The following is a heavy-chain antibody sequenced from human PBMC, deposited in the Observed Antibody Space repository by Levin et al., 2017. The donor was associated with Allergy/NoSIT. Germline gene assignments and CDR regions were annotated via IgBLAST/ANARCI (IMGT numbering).Heavy chain of an antibody. D-gene: IGHD2-15*01. CDR3: TSKRQTKDIVVVVAAFY. CDR2: IRSKAYGGTT. V-gene: IGHV3-49*03. J-gene: IGHJ4*02. Sequence: GGSLRLSCTASGFTFGDYAMSWFRQAPGKGLEWVGFIRSKAYGGTTEYAASVKGRFTISRDDSKSIAYLQMNSLKTEDTAVYYCTSKRQTKDIVVVVAAFYWGQGTLVTVSS. CDR1: GFTFGDYA.